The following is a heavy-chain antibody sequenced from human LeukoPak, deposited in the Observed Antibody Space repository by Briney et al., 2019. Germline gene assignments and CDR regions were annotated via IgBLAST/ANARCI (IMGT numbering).Heavy chain of an antibody. CDR1: GFIVSSNY. CDR3: ARGRYCSSTSCYDNYHYYMDV. CDR2: IYSGGNT. V-gene: IGHV3-53*01. J-gene: IGHJ6*03. D-gene: IGHD2-2*01. Sequence: GRSLRLSCAASGFIVSSNYMSWVRQAPGKGLEWVSVIYSGGNTYYADSVKGRFTISRDGSKNTLYLQMNSLRAEDTAVYYCARGRYCSSTSCYDNYHYYMDVWGKGTTVTVSS.